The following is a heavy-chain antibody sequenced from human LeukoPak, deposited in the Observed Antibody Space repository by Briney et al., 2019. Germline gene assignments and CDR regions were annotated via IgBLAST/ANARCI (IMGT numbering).Heavy chain of an antibody. Sequence: GGSLRLSCAASGFTFSSYSMNWVRQAPGKGLEWVSSISSSSSYIYYADSVKGRFTISRDNVKNSLYLQMNSLRAEDTAVYYCARDRRTYYYDSSGYYPDYFDYWGQGTLVTVSS. D-gene: IGHD3-22*01. CDR2: ISSSSSYI. CDR3: ARDRRTYYYDSSGYYPDYFDY. V-gene: IGHV3-21*01. CDR1: GFTFSSYS. J-gene: IGHJ4*02.